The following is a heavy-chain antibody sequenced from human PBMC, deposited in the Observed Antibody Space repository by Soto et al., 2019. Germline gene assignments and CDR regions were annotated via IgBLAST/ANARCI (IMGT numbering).Heavy chain of an antibody. V-gene: IGHV3-30*18. D-gene: IGHD5-12*01. Sequence: GGSLRLSCAASGFTFSSYGMHWVRQAPGKGLEWVAVISYDGSNKYYADSVKGRFTISRDNSKNTLYLQMNSLRAEDTAVYYCAKGEKYGGYFLPPYYFDYWGQGTLVTVSS. CDR2: ISYDGSNK. CDR1: GFTFSSYG. J-gene: IGHJ4*02. CDR3: AKGEKYGGYFLPPYYFDY.